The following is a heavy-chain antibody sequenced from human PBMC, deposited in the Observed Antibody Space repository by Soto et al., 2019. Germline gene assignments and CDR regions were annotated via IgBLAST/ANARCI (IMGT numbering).Heavy chain of an antibody. V-gene: IGHV1-3*05. CDR3: ATGSRLDY. J-gene: IGHJ4*02. D-gene: IGHD4-17*01. CDR2: INGGNGNT. Sequence: QVQLVQSGAEEKKPGASVKVSCKASGYTFTSYAIHWMRQAPGQKLDWMGWINGGNGNTKYSQNSQGRVTITRDTSATTAYMELTSLKFEDTAVYYCATGSRLDYWGQGTLVSVSS. CDR1: GYTFTSYA.